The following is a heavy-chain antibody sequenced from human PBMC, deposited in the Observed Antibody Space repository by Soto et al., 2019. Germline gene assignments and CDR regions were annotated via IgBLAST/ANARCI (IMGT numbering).Heavy chain of an antibody. J-gene: IGHJ4*02. Sequence: EVQLLESGGGLVQPGGSLRLSCAASGFTFSSYAMSWVRQAPGKGLEWVSAISGSGGSTYYADSVKGRFTISRDNSKNTLDLQMNSLRAEDTAVYYCAKAWLVSVYYFDYWGQGTLVTVSS. CDR1: GFTFSSYA. V-gene: IGHV3-23*01. D-gene: IGHD6-19*01. CDR3: AKAWLVSVYYFDY. CDR2: ISGSGGST.